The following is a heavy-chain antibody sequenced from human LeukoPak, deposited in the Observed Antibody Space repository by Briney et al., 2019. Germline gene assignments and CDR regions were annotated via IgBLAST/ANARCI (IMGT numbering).Heavy chain of an antibody. V-gene: IGHV4-34*01. Sequence: SETLSLTCAVYGGSFSGYYWSWIRQPPGKGLEWIGEINHSGSTNYNPSLKSRVTISVDTSKNQFSLKLSSVTAADTAVYYCAIRHLKFCSSTSCQTSYNWFDPWGQGTLVTVSS. J-gene: IGHJ5*02. CDR1: GGSFSGYY. CDR3: AIRHLKFCSSTSCQTSYNWFDP. CDR2: INHSGST. D-gene: IGHD2-2*01.